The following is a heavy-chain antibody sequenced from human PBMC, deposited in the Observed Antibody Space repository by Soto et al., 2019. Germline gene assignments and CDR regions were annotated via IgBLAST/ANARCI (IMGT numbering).Heavy chain of an antibody. CDR1: GDTVSSNSVA. D-gene: IGHD2-15*01. CDR3: ARSEEDSDYYYYGMDV. V-gene: IGHV6-1*01. Sequence: SQTLSLTCXGSGDTVSSNSVAWNWVRQSPSRGLEWLGRTYYRSRWYSDYAVSVRSRIDINADTSKNQVSLQPNSVTPEDTAVYYCARSEEDSDYYYYGMDVWGQGTTVTVSS. J-gene: IGHJ6*02. CDR2: TYYRSRWYS.